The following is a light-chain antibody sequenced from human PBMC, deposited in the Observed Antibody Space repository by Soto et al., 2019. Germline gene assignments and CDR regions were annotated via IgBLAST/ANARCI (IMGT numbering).Light chain of an antibody. CDR3: QQATISQFI. J-gene: IGKJ4*01. CDR2: GTS. V-gene: IGKV1-12*01. CDR1: QAFGPW. Sequence: DIQMTQSPSSVSASVGDRVTITCRASQAFGPWLAWYQQKPGKAPNLLIYGTSTLQDGVPSRFSGGGSGTEFTLTISSLQSEDFGTYYCQQATISQFIFGGGTKVEV.